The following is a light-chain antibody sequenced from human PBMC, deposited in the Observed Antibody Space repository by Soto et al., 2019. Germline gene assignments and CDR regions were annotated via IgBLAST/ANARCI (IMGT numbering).Light chain of an antibody. CDR2: DAS. CDR1: QDISHF. J-gene: IGKJ5*01. CDR3: QQYDDLPIT. Sequence: DIQMTQSPSSLSASVGDRVTITCQASQDISHFLNWFQQRPGKAPKVLIYDASSLETGVPSRFTGSGSGTDFTLTISSLQPEDIGTYYCQQYDDLPITFGQGTRLEIK. V-gene: IGKV1-33*01.